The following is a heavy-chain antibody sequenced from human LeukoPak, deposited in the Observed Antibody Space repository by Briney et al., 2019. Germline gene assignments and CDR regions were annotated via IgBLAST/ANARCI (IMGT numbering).Heavy chain of an antibody. CDR1: GGSIVSHY. CDR2: FYASGTT. CDR3: ARDSVTMAYYYGMDV. J-gene: IGHJ6*02. V-gene: IGHV4-4*07. D-gene: IGHD3-10*01. Sequence: PSETLSLTCTVSGGSIVSHYWNWIRQPAGRGLEWIGRFYASGTTNTSPSLKSRVTMSVDTSKNQFSLKLSSVTAADTAVYYCARDSVTMAYYYGMDVWGQGTTVTVSS.